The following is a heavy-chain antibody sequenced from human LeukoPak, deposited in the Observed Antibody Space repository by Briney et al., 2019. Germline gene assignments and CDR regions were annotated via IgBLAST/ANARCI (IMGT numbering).Heavy chain of an antibody. CDR1: GYTFTSYA. CDR3: ASRYYYDSSGYYAPFDY. D-gene: IGHD3-22*01. J-gene: IGHJ4*02. Sequence: ASVKVSCKASGYTFTSYAISWVRQAPGQGLEWMGGIIPIFGTANYAQKFQGRVTITADKSTSTAYMELSSLRSEDTAVYYCASRYYYDSSGYYAPFDYWGQGTLVTVSS. CDR2: IIPIFGTA. V-gene: IGHV1-69*06.